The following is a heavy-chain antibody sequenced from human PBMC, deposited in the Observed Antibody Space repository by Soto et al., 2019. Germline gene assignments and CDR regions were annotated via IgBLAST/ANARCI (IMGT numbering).Heavy chain of an antibody. CDR3: ARVAWSTASLRAFDT. CDR2: TRNKANSYTT. V-gene: IGHV3-72*01. J-gene: IGHJ3*02. CDR1: GFTFSDHY. Sequence: GGSLRLSCAASGFTFSDHYFDWVRQGPGKGLEWVGRTRNKANSYTTEYAASVKGRFTISRDDSKNSVYLQMNSLKTEDTAVYYCARVAWSTASLRAFDTWGQGTMVTV. D-gene: IGHD1-26*01.